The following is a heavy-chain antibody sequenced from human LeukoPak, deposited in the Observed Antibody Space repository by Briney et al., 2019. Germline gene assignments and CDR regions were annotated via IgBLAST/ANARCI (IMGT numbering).Heavy chain of an antibody. CDR3: AKVMAAAGTWFFDY. J-gene: IGHJ4*02. Sequence: GGSLRLSCAASGFTFSDYYMSWIRQAPGKGLEWVSYISSSSSNRNYADSVKGRFTISRDNAKNSPNLHMNSLRAEDTAVYYCAKVMAAAGTWFFDYWSQGTPVTVSS. CDR2: ISSSSSNR. V-gene: IGHV3-11*05. CDR1: GFTFSDYY. D-gene: IGHD6-13*01.